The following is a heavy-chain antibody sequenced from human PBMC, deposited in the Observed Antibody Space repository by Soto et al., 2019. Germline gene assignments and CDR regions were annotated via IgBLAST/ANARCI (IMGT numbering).Heavy chain of an antibody. CDR2: ISYDASSE. CDR3: AKDEELQLSAFDI. CDR1: GFAFSSYG. J-gene: IGHJ3*02. Sequence: RRLSCAASGFAFSSYGMHLVGQAPGKGLEWVTAISYDASSEYYADSVEGRFTISRDNSKNTLYLQMNSLRPEDTAVYYCAKDEELQLSAFDIWGQGTVVTVSS. V-gene: IGHV3-30*18. D-gene: IGHD1-7*01.